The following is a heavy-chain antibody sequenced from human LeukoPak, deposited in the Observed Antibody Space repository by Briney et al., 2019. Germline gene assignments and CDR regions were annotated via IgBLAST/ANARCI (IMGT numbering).Heavy chain of an antibody. J-gene: IGHJ4*02. CDR2: ISSSGSTI. CDR3: ARGSHVLRYFDWLPPFDY. V-gene: IGHV3-11*01. Sequence: GGSLRLSCAASGFTFSDYYMSWIRQAPGKGLEWVSYISSSGSTIYHADSVKGRFTISRDNAKNSLYLQMNSLRAEDTAVYYCARGSHVLRYFDWLPPFDYWGQGTLVTVSS. D-gene: IGHD3-9*01. CDR1: GFTFSDYY.